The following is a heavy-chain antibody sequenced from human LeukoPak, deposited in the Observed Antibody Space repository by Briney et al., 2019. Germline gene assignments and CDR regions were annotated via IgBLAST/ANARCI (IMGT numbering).Heavy chain of an antibody. CDR3: ARDDGEVATGYYYGMDV. V-gene: IGHV1-69*01. CDR1: GGTFSSYA. D-gene: IGHD5-12*01. J-gene: IGHJ6*04. Sequence: SVKVSCKASGGTFSSYAISWVRQAPGQGLEWMGGIIPIFGTASYAQKFQGRVTITADESTSTAYMELSSLRSEDTAVYYCARDDGEVATGYYYGMDVWGKGTTVTVSS. CDR2: IIPIFGTA.